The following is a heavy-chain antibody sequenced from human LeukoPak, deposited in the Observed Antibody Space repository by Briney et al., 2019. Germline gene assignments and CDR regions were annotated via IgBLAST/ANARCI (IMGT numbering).Heavy chain of an antibody. CDR1: GFTFSSYS. Sequence: PGGSLRLSCAASGFTFSSYSMNWVRQAPGKGLEWVSSISSRSSYIYYADSVKGRFTISRDNAKNSLYLQMNSLRAEDTAVYYCAKDQILTGYYNAKNYYYYYGMDVWGKGTTVTVSS. CDR3: AKDQILTGYYNAKNYYYYYGMDV. V-gene: IGHV3-21*04. CDR2: ISSRSSYI. D-gene: IGHD3-9*01. J-gene: IGHJ6*04.